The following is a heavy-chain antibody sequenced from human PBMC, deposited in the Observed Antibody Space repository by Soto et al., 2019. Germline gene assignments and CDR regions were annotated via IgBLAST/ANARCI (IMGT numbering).Heavy chain of an antibody. CDR1: GGSISSYY. CDR3: ARGGLNYYDSSGYVWFDP. V-gene: IGHV4-59*01. J-gene: IGHJ5*02. D-gene: IGHD3-22*01. CDR2: IYYSGST. Sequence: SETLSLTCTVSGGSISSYYWSWIRQPPGKGLEWIGYIYYSGSTNYNPSLKSRVTISVDTSKNQFSLKLSSVTAADTAVYYCARGGLNYYDSSGYVWFDPWGQGTLVNVPS.